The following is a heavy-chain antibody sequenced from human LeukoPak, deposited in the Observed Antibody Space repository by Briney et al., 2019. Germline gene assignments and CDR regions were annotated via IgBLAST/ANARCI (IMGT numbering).Heavy chain of an antibody. D-gene: IGHD3-10*01. Sequence: PGGSLRLSCAASGFTFSSYSMNWVRQAPGKGMEWVSGISGSGDATYYADSVKGRFTISRDDPHNTLYLQMNSLRAEDTAVYFCARGGVDYYGSGTYYLMYYFDYWGQGALVTVSS. V-gene: IGHV3-23*01. J-gene: IGHJ4*02. CDR3: ARGGVDYYGSGTYYLMYYFDY. CDR1: GFTFSSYS. CDR2: ISGSGDAT.